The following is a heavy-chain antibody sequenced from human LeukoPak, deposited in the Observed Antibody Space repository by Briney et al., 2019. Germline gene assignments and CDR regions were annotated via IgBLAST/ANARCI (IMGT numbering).Heavy chain of an antibody. CDR2: IIPIFGTA. Sequence: SSVKVSCKASGGTFSSYAISWVRQAPGQGLEWMGGIIPIFGTANYAQKFQGRVRITADKYTSTAYMELSSMRSEDTAVYYCARDRYYYGSGSLMDVWGKGTTVTVSS. D-gene: IGHD3-10*01. J-gene: IGHJ6*04. CDR3: ARDRYYYGSGSLMDV. V-gene: IGHV1-69*06. CDR1: GGTFSSYA.